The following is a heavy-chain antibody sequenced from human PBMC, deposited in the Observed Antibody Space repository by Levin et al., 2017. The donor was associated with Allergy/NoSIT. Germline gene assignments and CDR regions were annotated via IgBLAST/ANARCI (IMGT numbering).Heavy chain of an antibody. CDR1: GGSISSGSYY. CDR2: IYTSGST. D-gene: IGHD3-10*01. CDR3: ATSGSGSYYYYYYYYMDV. J-gene: IGHJ6*03. V-gene: IGHV4-61*02. Sequence: PSETLSLTCTVSGGSISSGSYYWSWIRQPAGKGLEWIGRIYTSGSTNYNPSLKSRVTISVDTSKNQFSLKLSSVTAADTAVYYCATSGSGSYYYYYYYYMDVWGKGTTVTVSS.